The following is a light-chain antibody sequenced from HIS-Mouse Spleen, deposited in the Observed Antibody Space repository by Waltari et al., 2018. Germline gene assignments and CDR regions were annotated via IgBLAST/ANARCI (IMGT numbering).Light chain of an antibody. V-gene: IGKV1-5*03. J-gene: IGKJ1*01. CDR2: KAS. Sequence: DIQMTQPPSTLSASVGDTVTITCRASQSISSWLAWYQQKPGKAPKLLIYKASSLESGVPSRFSGSGSGTEFTLTISSLQPDDFATYYCQQYNSYWTFGQGTKVEIK. CDR3: QQYNSYWT. CDR1: QSISSW.